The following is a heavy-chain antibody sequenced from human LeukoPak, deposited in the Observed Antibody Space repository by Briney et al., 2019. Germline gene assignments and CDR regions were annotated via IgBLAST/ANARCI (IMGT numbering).Heavy chain of an antibody. J-gene: IGHJ4*02. Sequence: PGRSLRLSCAASRFTFSSYGMHWVRQAPGKGLEWVALISYDGGNEYYADSVKGRFTISRDNSKNTLYLQMNSLRAEDTAVYYCARDETKRGYSYGTSPFDYWGQGTLVTVSS. D-gene: IGHD5-18*01. CDR1: RFTFSSYG. CDR3: ARDETKRGYSYGTSPFDY. V-gene: IGHV3-30*19. CDR2: ISYDGGNE.